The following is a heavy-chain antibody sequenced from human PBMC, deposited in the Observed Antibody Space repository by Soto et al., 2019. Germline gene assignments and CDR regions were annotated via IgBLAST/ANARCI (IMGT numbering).Heavy chain of an antibody. CDR2: ISSNGGST. Sequence: EVQLVESGGGLVQPRGSLRLSCAASGFTFSSYAMHWVRQAPGKGLEYVSAISSNGGSTYYANSVKGRFTISRDNSKNTLYLQMGSLRAEDMAVYYCARNLYSSYGMDVWGQGTTVTVSS. V-gene: IGHV3-64*01. CDR3: ARNLYSSYGMDV. CDR1: GFTFSSYA. D-gene: IGHD6-19*01. J-gene: IGHJ6*02.